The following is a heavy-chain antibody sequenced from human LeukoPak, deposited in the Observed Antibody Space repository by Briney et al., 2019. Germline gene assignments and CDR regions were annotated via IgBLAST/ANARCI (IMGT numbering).Heavy chain of an antibody. Sequence: GGTLRLSCAASGFTFSSYGMSWVRQAPGKGLEWVSAISGSGGSTYYADSVKGRFTISRDNSKNTLYLQMNSLRAEDTAVYYCARENYYGPGYFDYWGQGTLVTVSS. J-gene: IGHJ4*02. CDR2: ISGSGGST. CDR3: ARENYYGPGYFDY. CDR1: GFTFSSYG. D-gene: IGHD3-10*01. V-gene: IGHV3-23*01.